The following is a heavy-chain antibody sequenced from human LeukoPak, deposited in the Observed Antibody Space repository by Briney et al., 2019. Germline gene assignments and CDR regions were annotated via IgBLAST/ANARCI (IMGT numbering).Heavy chain of an antibody. CDR3: ARANWNTKYNWFDP. CDR2: INHSGST. J-gene: IGHJ5*02. D-gene: IGHD1-1*01. CDR1: GGSFSGYY. Sequence: PSEALSLTCAVYGGSFSGYYWSWIRQPPGKGLEWIGEINHSGSTNYNPSLKSRVTISVDTSKNQFSLKLSSVTAADTAVYYCARANWNTKYNWFDPWGQGTLVTVSS. V-gene: IGHV4-34*01.